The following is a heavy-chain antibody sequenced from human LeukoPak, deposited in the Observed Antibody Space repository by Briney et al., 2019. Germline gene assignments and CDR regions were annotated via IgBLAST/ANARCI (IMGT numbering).Heavy chain of an antibody. Sequence: KPSETLSLTCAVHGGSFSGYYWSWIRQPPGKGLEWIGEINHSGSTNYNPSLKSRVTTSVDTSKNQFSLKLSSVTAADTAVYYCASTRSDKRDYYMDVWGKGTTVTVSS. CDR1: GGSFSGYY. CDR3: ASTRSDKRDYYMDV. D-gene: IGHD2-15*01. CDR2: INHSGST. J-gene: IGHJ6*03. V-gene: IGHV4-34*01.